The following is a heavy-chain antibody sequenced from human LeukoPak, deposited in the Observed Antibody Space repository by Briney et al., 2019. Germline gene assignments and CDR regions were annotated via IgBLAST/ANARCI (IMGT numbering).Heavy chain of an antibody. Sequence: GGSLRLSCAASEFTFSTYAMHWVRQAPGKGLEWVAVISYDGTNKYYADSVKGRFTISRDNSKNTLYLQMNSLRAEDTAVYYCAKAPHYSSSYNYMDVWGKGTTVTVSS. CDR1: EFTFSTYA. CDR3: AKAPHYSSSYNYMDV. V-gene: IGHV3-30*04. CDR2: ISYDGTNK. J-gene: IGHJ6*03. D-gene: IGHD6-13*01.